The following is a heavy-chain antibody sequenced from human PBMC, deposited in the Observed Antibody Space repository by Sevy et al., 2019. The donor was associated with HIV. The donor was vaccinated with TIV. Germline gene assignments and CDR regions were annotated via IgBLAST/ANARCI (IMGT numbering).Heavy chain of an antibody. CDR1: GFSLSISGVG. CDR3: AHKYSRYYVDY. J-gene: IGHJ4*02. CDR2: IYWGDDE. Sequence: FGPTLVKPTQTLTLTCTFSGFSLSISGVGVAWIRQPPGKALEWLAVIYWGDDERYSPSLKSRLTITKDTSKNQLVLTMTDMDPADTATYYCAHKYSRYYVDYWGQGTLVTVSS. D-gene: IGHD5-18*01. V-gene: IGHV2-5*02.